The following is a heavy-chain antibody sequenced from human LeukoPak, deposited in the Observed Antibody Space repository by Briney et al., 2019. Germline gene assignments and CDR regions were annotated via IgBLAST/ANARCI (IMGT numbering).Heavy chain of an antibody. D-gene: IGHD2-15*01. J-gene: IGHJ6*02. Sequence: SETLSLTCTVSGGSITSYYWSWIRQPPGKGLEWIGYIYYSGSTNYNPSLKSRVTISIDTSKNQFSLKLSSVTAADTAIYFCARRPYCSGIRCYGMDVWGQGTTVTVSS. CDR3: ARRPYCSGIRCYGMDV. CDR2: IYYSGST. CDR1: GGSITSYY. V-gene: IGHV4-59*08.